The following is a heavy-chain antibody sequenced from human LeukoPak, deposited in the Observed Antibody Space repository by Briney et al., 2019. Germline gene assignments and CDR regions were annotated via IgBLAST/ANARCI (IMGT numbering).Heavy chain of an antibody. J-gene: IGHJ4*02. CDR3: ARDGPGSTTTMDY. V-gene: IGHV1-2*02. Sequence: ASVKVSCKASGYVFTDYYIHWVRQAPGQGLERLGWINPNSGGTNYAQKLQGRVTMTRDTSISTAYMELSSLASDDTAVYYCARDGPGSTTTMDYWGQGTLVTVSS. CDR2: INPNSGGT. CDR1: GYVFTDYY. D-gene: IGHD5-24*01.